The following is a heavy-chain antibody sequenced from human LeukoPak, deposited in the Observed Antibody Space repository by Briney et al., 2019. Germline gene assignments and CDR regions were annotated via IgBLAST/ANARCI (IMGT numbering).Heavy chain of an antibody. V-gene: IGHV3-33*01. CDR2: IRYEGSKK. CDR1: GFTFSSHG. Sequence: GGSLRLSCAASGFTFSSHGMHWVRQAPGKGLEWVATIRYEGSKKWYAESVRGRFTISRDDSKNTLFLQMNNLRVEDTAVYYCTSWGDTTAEYFQRWGQGTLVTVSS. D-gene: IGHD2-21*02. J-gene: IGHJ1*01. CDR3: TSWGDTTAEYFQR.